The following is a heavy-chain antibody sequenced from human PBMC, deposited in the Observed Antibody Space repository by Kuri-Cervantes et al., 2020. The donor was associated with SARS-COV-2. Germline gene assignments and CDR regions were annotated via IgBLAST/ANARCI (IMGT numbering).Heavy chain of an antibody. J-gene: IGHJ1*01. CDR3: AGATVVPYFHH. V-gene: IGHV3-30*04. CDR1: GFTFKNYA. D-gene: IGHD4-23*01. Sequence: GESLKISCAASGFTFKNYAIHWVRQAPGKGLEWVALMSYDGTNKYYADSVKGRFTISRDNSKSTLYLQMNSLGPADTAVYYCAGATVVPYFHHWGQGTLVTVSS. CDR2: MSYDGTNK.